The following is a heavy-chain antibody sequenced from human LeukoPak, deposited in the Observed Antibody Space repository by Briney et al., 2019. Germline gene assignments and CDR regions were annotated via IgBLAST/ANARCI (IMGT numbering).Heavy chain of an antibody. D-gene: IGHD2-15*01. CDR3: ARGPVVVVAATHYFDS. CDR1: GFTFSSYA. CDR2: ISYDGSNK. V-gene: IGHV3-30-3*01. J-gene: IGHJ4*02. Sequence: GRSLRLSCAASGFTFSSYAMHWVRQAPGKGLEWVAVISYDGSNKYYADSVKGRFTISRDNSKNTLYLQMNSLRAEDTAVYYCARGPVVVVAATHYFDSWGQGTLVTVSS.